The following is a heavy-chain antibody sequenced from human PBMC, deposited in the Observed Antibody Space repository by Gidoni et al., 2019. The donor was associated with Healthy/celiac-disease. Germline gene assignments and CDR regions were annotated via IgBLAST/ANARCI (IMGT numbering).Heavy chain of an antibody. Sequence: QVQLQQWGAGLLKPSETLSLTCAVYGGSFSGYYWSWIRQPPGKGLEWIGEINHSGSTNYNPSLKSRVTISVDTSKNQFSLKLSSVTAADTAVYYCARGPGSVGDDAFDIWGQGTMVTVSS. CDR1: GGSFSGYY. CDR2: INHSGST. V-gene: IGHV4-34*01. CDR3: ARGPGSVGDDAFDI. J-gene: IGHJ3*02. D-gene: IGHD2-15*01.